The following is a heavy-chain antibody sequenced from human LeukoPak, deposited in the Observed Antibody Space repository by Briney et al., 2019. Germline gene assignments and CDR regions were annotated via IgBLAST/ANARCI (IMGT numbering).Heavy chain of an antibody. V-gene: IGHV3-74*01. CDR2: VKSDVTAT. CDR1: GFTFSSHL. D-gene: IGHD1-14*01. Sequence: GGSLRLSCAASGFTFSSHLMHWVRQAQGTGRGWVSSVKSDVTATNYADSVKGRFTISRDNAKNTLYLQMNSLRVEDTAVYYCVRKFATGDWGQGTLVTVSS. J-gene: IGHJ4*02. CDR3: VRKFATGD.